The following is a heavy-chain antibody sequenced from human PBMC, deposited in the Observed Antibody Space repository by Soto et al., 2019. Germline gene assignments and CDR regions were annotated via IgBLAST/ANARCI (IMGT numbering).Heavy chain of an antibody. J-gene: IGHJ4*02. D-gene: IGHD3-10*01. CDR3: ARGGGAITMVRGVMEYYFDY. Sequence: SETLSLTCTVSGGSISSYYWSWIRQPPGKGLEWIGYIYYSGSTDYNPSLKSRVTISVDTSKNQFSLKLSSVTAADTAVYYCARGGGAITMVRGVMEYYFDYWGQGTLVTVSS. CDR1: GGSISSYY. V-gene: IGHV4-59*01. CDR2: IYYSGST.